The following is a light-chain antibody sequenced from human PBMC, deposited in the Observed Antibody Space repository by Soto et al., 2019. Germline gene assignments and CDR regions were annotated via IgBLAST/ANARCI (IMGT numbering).Light chain of an antibody. CDR3: QQYGSSPKT. CDR1: QSISSK. Sequence: EIVMTQSPATLSVSPGERATLSCRASQSISSKFAWYQQKPGQAPRLLIYGASSRATGIPDRFSGSGSGTEFTLTISRLEPEDFAVYYCQQYGSSPKTFGQGTKVDI. CDR2: GAS. J-gene: IGKJ1*01. V-gene: IGKV3-20*01.